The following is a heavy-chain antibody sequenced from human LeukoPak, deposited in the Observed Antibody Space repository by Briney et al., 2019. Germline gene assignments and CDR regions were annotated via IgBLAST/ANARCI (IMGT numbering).Heavy chain of an antibody. D-gene: IGHD6-19*01. Sequence: GRSLRLSCAASGFTFSSYGMHWVRQAPGKGLEWVAVIWYDGSKKYYADSVKGRFTISRDNSKNTLYLQMSSLRTEDTAIYYCAKDVVPDSGWDLDYWGQGTLVTVSS. V-gene: IGHV3-33*06. J-gene: IGHJ4*02. CDR3: AKDVVPDSGWDLDY. CDR1: GFTFSSYG. CDR2: IWYDGSKK.